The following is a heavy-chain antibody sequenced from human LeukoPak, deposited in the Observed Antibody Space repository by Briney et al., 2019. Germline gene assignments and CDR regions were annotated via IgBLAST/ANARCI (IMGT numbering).Heavy chain of an antibody. D-gene: IGHD2-2*01. Sequence: GGSLRLSCAASGFTLSYFDMNWVRQAPGKGLGWVSSISTSSRYIYYKDSVRGRFTISRDDAKNSLHLEMNSLRAEDTAVYYCARADCSSSTCYLRRSWFDPWGQGTLVTVSS. CDR1: GFTLSYFD. V-gene: IGHV3-21*01. CDR2: ISTSSRYI. J-gene: IGHJ5*02. CDR3: ARADCSSSTCYLRRSWFDP.